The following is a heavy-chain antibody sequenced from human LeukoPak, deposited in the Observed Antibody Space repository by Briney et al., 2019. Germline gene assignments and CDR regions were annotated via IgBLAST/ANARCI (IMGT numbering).Heavy chain of an antibody. CDR3: ARESLNSSSWRELDY. CDR1: GFTFSSYS. J-gene: IGHJ4*02. CDR2: ISSSRSYI. V-gene: IGHV3-21*01. D-gene: IGHD6-13*01. Sequence: PGGSLRLSCAASGFTFSSYSMNWVRQAPGKGLEWVSFISSSRSYIYYADSVKGRFTISRDNAKNSLYLQMNSLRAEDTAVYYCARESLNSSSWRELDYWGQGTLVTVSS.